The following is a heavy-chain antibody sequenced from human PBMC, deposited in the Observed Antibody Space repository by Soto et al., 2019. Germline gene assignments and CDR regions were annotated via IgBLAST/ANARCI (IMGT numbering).Heavy chain of an antibody. CDR3: ARDQAMAQFDY. Sequence: QVQLVQSGAEVKKPGASVKVSCKASGYTFTNYGSSWVRQAPGQGLEWMGWINAYNGNTKYAQKLQGRVTMTTDTSPSPAYLELTRLRSDATAVYSSARDQAMAQFDYWGHGTLLTVSS. J-gene: IGHJ4*01. D-gene: IGHD5-18*01. CDR2: INAYNGNT. V-gene: IGHV1-18*01. CDR1: GYTFTNYG.